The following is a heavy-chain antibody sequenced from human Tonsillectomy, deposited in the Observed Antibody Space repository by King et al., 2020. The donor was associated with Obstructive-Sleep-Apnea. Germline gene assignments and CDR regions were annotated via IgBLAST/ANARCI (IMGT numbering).Heavy chain of an antibody. D-gene: IGHD3-3*01. CDR2: IGTADDT. V-gene: IGHV3-13*04. CDR1: GFTFSSYG. J-gene: IGHJ2*01. CDR3: ARVAYYDFWSGTARFGAAWYFDL. Sequence: VQLVESGGGLVQPGGSLRLSCAASGFTFSSYGMHWVRQATGKGLEWVSSIGTADDTYYPDSVKGRFTISRENAKNSLYLQMNSLRAGDTAVYYCARVAYYDFWSGTARFGAAWYFDLWGRGTLVTVSS.